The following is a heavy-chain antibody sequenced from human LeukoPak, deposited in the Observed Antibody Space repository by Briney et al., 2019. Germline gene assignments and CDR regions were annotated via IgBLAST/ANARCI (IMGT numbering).Heavy chain of an antibody. CDR1: GYTLTDLS. J-gene: IGHJ4*02. CDR3: ATSSGYGFLFEY. V-gene: IGHV1-24*01. Sequence: ASVKVSCEVSGYTLTDLSMHWVRQAPGKGLEWMGGFDPEDGETIYAQNFQGRVTMTEDTSTDTAYMEVRSLRSEDTAVYYCATSSGYGFLFEYWGQGTLVTVS. D-gene: IGHD3-22*01. CDR2: FDPEDGET.